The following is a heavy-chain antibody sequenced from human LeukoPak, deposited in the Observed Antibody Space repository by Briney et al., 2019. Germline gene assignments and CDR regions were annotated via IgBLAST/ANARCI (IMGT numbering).Heavy chain of an antibody. CDR3: ARGSSPYCSAGNCCIDY. CDR2: ISTYNDNT. Sequence: ASVTVSCRASGYTFTSYGISWVRQVPGQGLEWMGWISTYNDNTYSAQKFQGRVTMTTDTSTSTAYMEVRSLRSDDTAVYYCARGSSPYCSAGNCCIDYWGQGTLVTVSS. D-gene: IGHD2-15*01. CDR1: GYTFTSYG. J-gene: IGHJ4*02. V-gene: IGHV1-18*04.